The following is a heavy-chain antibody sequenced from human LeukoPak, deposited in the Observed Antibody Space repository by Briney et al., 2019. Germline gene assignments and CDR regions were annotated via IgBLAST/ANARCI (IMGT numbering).Heavy chain of an antibody. CDR3: ARGIEGGY. V-gene: IGHV1-69*13. CDR2: IIPIFGTA. CDR1: GGTFSIYA. D-gene: IGHD3-16*01. Sequence: SVNVSCTASGGTFSIYAISWVRQAPGQGLEWMGGIIPIFGTANYAQKFQGRVTITADESTSTAYMELSSLRSEDTAVYYCARGIEGGYWGQGTLVTVSS. J-gene: IGHJ4*02.